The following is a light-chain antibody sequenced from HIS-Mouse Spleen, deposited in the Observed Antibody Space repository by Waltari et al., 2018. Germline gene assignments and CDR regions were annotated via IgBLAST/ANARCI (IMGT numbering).Light chain of an antibody. Sequence: SALTQPASVAGSPGQSITISCTGTSSEVGGYEYVLWYQQHPGKTPKLMIYDVSNLPSGVSNRFSCSKSGNTASLTISGLQAEDEADYYCSSYTSSSTRVFGGGTKLTVL. CDR2: DVS. CDR1: SSEVGGYEY. V-gene: IGLV2-14*03. J-gene: IGLJ3*02. CDR3: SSYTSSSTRV.